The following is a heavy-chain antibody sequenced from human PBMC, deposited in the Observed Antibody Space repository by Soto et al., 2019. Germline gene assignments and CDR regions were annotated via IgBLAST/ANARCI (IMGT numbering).Heavy chain of an antibody. D-gene: IGHD6-13*01. CDR1: GGSFSGYY. CDR2: INHSGST. CDR3: ARAAGYSSSWYGWFDP. Sequence: SETLSLTCAVYGGSFSGYYWSWIRQPPGKGLEWIGEINHSGSTNYNPSLKSRVTISVDTSKNQFSLKLSSVTAADTAVYYCARAAGYSSSWYGWFDPWGQGTLVTVSS. J-gene: IGHJ5*02. V-gene: IGHV4-34*01.